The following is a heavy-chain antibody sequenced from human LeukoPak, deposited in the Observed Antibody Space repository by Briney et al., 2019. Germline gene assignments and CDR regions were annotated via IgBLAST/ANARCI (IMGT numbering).Heavy chain of an antibody. CDR2: ISGSGDTT. CDR1: GFTSRNNA. V-gene: IGHV3-23*01. D-gene: IGHD6-6*01. Sequence: PGGSLRLSCAASGFTSRNNAMSWVRQAPGKGLEWVSGISGSGDTTYYADSVKGRFTISRDNSKNMLYLQRNSLRAEDTAVYYCAEDKSLAAYTLDYWGQGTLVTVSS. J-gene: IGHJ4*02. CDR3: AEDKSLAAYTLDY.